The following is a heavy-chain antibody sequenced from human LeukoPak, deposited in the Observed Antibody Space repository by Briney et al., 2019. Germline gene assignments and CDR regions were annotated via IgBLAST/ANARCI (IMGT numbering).Heavy chain of an antibody. CDR2: MNPNSGNT. D-gene: IGHD6-13*01. V-gene: IGHV1-8*01. J-gene: IGHJ3*02. CDR1: GYAFSIYG. Sequence: ASVKLSLTASGYAFSIYGINWVRQATGQGLEWMGWMNPNSGNTGYAQKFQGRVTMTRNTSISTAYMELSSLRSEDTAVYYCASVPFGSSWCFDIWGQGTIASVSS. CDR3: ASVPFGSSWCFDI.